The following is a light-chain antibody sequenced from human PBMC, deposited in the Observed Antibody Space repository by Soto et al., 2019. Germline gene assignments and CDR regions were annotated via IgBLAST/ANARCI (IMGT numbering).Light chain of an antibody. CDR2: DVS. CDR3: SSYTSSSTLYV. J-gene: IGLJ1*01. V-gene: IGLV2-14*01. Sequence: QSALTQPASVSGSPGQSITISCTGTSSDVGGYNYVSWYQQHPGKAPKLMIYDVSNRPSGVSNRFSGSMSGNTASLTISGLQADDEDDYDCSSYTSSSTLYVFGTGTKLTVL. CDR1: SSDVGGYNY.